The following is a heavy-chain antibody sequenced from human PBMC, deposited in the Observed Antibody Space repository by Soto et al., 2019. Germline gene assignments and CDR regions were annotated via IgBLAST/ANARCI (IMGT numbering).Heavy chain of an antibody. CDR3: AKDFPYITVIRGNFDC. D-gene: IGHD3-10*01. CDR2: ISGGNDRT. Sequence: EEQVLESGGGLVQPGGSLRLSCIASGFSFSSYGMSWVRQAPGKGLEWVSGISGGNDRTYYADSVKGRFTISRDNSKNTIYLQMNSLRADDTAVYYCAKDFPYITVIRGNFDCWGQGTLVTVSS. J-gene: IGHJ4*02. V-gene: IGHV3-23*01. CDR1: GFSFSSYG.